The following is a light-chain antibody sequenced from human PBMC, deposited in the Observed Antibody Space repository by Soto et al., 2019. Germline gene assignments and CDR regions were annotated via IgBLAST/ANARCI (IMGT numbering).Light chain of an antibody. J-gene: IGLJ2*01. CDR1: SSDVGGYNY. CDR3: SPYTSSSTVV. Sequence: QSALTQPASVSGSPGQSITISCTGTSSDVGGYNYVSWYQQHPGKAPKLMIYDVSNRPSGVSNRFSGPKSGNTASLTISGLQAEDEADYYCSPYTSSSTVVFGGGTKLTVL. CDR2: DVS. V-gene: IGLV2-14*01.